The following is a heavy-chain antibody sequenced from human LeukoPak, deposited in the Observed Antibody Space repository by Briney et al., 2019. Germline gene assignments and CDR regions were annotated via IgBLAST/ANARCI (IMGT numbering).Heavy chain of an antibody. CDR3: ARYSFPAWRSFDY. D-gene: IGHD2-15*01. Sequence: SETLSLTCTVSSDAIRSSSYFWSWIRQPPGKGLEWIATTYYSGTTYYSPSLKSRVTMSVDTSKSQFPLKLSSVTAADTAVYYCARYSFPAWRSFDYWGQGIPVTVSP. J-gene: IGHJ4*02. V-gene: IGHV4-39*01. CDR1: SDAIRSSSYF. CDR2: TYYSGTT.